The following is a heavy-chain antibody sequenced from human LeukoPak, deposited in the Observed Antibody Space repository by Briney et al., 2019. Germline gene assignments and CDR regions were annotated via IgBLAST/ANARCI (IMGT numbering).Heavy chain of an antibody. Sequence: GGSLRLSCTASGFTLRNYWMHWVRQVPGKRLVWVSRISGDGSGTNYADSVQGRFTISRDNAKNILYLQINSLRSEDTAVYYCARYSSSSGGASCYLDYWGHGTLVTVSS. J-gene: IGHJ4*01. CDR1: GFTLRNYW. V-gene: IGHV3-74*01. CDR3: ARYSSSSGGASCYLDY. D-gene: IGHD6-6*01. CDR2: ISGDGSGT.